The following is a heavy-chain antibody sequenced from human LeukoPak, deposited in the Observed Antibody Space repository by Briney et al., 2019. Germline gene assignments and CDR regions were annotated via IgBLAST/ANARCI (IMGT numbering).Heavy chain of an antibody. Sequence: GGSVRHSCSASGFTFSRYWMHWVGPAPGKGRVWVSCINRDGSSTTYADSVKGRFTISRDNAKNTLYLQMNSLRAEDTGVYYCARIASHSSSWYDGGYWGQGTLVTVSS. CDR3: ARIASHSSSWYDGGY. D-gene: IGHD6-13*01. CDR2: INRDGSST. V-gene: IGHV3-74*01. J-gene: IGHJ4*02. CDR1: GFTFSRYW.